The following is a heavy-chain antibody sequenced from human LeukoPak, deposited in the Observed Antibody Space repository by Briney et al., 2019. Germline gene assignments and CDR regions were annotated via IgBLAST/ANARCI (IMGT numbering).Heavy chain of an antibody. J-gene: IGHJ3*02. Sequence: TSETRSLTCTVSGGSISSSSYYWGGIRQPPGKGLEWIGSIYYSGSTYYNPSLQSRVTISVDTSKNQFSLKLSSVTAADTAVYYCARPWTTVTTLGAFDIWGEGRIITVSS. CDR1: GGSISSSSYY. V-gene: IGHV4-39*01. CDR3: ARPWTTVTTLGAFDI. CDR2: IYYSGST. D-gene: IGHD4-11*01.